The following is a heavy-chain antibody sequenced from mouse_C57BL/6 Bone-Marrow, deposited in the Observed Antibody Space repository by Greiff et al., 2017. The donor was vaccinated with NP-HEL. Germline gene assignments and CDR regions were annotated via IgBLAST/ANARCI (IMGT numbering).Heavy chain of an antibody. Sequence: QVQLQQSGPELVKPGASVKISCKASGYAFSSSWMNWVKQRPGKGLEWIGRIYPGDGDTNYNGKFKGKATLTADKSSSTAYMQLSSLTSEDSAVYFCARPYGNFTFDYWGQGTTLTVSS. J-gene: IGHJ2*01. V-gene: IGHV1-82*01. CDR3: ARPYGNFTFDY. CDR1: GYAFSSSW. CDR2: IYPGDGDT. D-gene: IGHD2-1*01.